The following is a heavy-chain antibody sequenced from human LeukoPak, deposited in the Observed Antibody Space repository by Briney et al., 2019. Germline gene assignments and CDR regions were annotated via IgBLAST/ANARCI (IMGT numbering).Heavy chain of an antibody. J-gene: IGHJ5*02. CDR2: INHSGST. CDR1: GGSFSGYY. Sequence: SETLSLTCAVCGGSFSGYYWSWIRQPPGKGLEWIGEINHSGSTNYNPSLKSRVTISVDTSKNQFSLKLSSVTAADTAVYYCARGIREMATPTNWFDPWGQGTLVTVSS. CDR3: ARGIREMATPTNWFDP. V-gene: IGHV4-34*01. D-gene: IGHD5-24*01.